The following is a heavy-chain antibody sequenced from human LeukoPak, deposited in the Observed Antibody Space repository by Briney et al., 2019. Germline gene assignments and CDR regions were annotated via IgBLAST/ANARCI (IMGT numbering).Heavy chain of an antibody. CDR1: GGTFSNEA. D-gene: IGHD3/OR15-3a*01. V-gene: IGHV1-69*06. J-gene: IGHJ4*02. CDR3: ARGPASDLRTGFFFGYFDD. Sequence: SVKVSCKASGGTFSNEAISWVRLAPGQGLEWMGRVIPMFDTTNYAPKFQGRVTITADKSTNTAYMELSRLTSEDTAVYYCARGPASDLRTGFFFGYFDDWGQGTLVTVSS. CDR2: VIPMFDTT.